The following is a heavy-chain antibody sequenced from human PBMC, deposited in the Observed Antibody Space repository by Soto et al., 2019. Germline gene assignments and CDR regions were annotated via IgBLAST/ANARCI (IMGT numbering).Heavy chain of an antibody. D-gene: IGHD1-26*01. J-gene: IGHJ4*02. Sequence: GGSLRLSCSASGFTFSSYAMHWVRQAPGKGLEYVSAISSNGGSTYYADSVKGRFTISRDNSKNTLYLQMSSLRAEDTAVYYCARGAGWSSGSYDYFDYWGQGTLITVSS. V-gene: IGHV3-64D*08. CDR2: ISSNGGST. CDR3: ARGAGWSSGSYDYFDY. CDR1: GFTFSSYA.